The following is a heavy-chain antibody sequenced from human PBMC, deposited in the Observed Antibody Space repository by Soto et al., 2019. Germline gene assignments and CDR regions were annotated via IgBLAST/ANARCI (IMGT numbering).Heavy chain of an antibody. CDR1: GYTFTSSG. J-gene: IGHJ3*02. D-gene: IGHD3-22*01. Sequence: QAHLVQSGAEVKKPGASVNVSCKASGYTFTSSGISWVRQAPGHGPEWLGWIRAHNGNRNKAQKFQDRITMTTDTATSTAYMELSRLRSDDTAVYYCATDRTPGFVALGIWGQGTLVTVSS. CDR2: IRAHNGNR. CDR3: ATDRTPGFVALGI. V-gene: IGHV1-18*01.